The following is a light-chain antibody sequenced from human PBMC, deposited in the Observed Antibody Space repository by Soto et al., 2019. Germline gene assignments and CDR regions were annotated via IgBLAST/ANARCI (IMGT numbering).Light chain of an antibody. CDR3: QQYGSSRWT. J-gene: IGKJ1*01. V-gene: IGKV3-20*01. CDR2: GAS. Sequence: EIVLTQSPGTLSLSPGERATLSCRASQSVGSAYLAWYQHKPGQAPRLLIYGASSRATGIPDRISGSGSGTDFTLTISRLEPEEFAVYYCQQYGSSRWTFGQGTKGEAK. CDR1: QSVGSAY.